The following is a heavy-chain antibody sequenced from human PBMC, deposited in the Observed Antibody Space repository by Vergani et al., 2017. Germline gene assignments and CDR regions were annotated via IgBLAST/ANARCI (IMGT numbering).Heavy chain of an antibody. V-gene: IGHV1-69*12. CDR2: IIPIFGTA. J-gene: IGHJ4*02. D-gene: IGHD3-22*01. CDR1: GGTFSSYA. CDR3: AREWGYDSSCYGVPYAY. Sequence: QVQLVQSGAEVKKPGSSVKVSCKASGGTFSSYAISWVRQAPGQGLEWMGGIIPIFGTANYAQKFQGRVTITADESTSTAYMELGSLRSEDTAVYYCAREWGYDSSCYGVPYAYWGQGTLVTVSS.